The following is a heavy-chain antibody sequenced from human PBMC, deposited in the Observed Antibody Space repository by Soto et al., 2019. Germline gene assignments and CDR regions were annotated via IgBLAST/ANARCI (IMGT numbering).Heavy chain of an antibody. J-gene: IGHJ5*02. CDR3: ARSTMVRGTEGWFDP. V-gene: IGHV4-39*01. Sequence: LSLTCTVSGGSISSSSYYWGWIRQPPGKGLEWIGSIYYSGSTYYNPSLKSRVTISVDTSKNQFSLKLSSVTAADTAVYYCARSTMVRGTEGWFDPWGQGTLVTVSS. CDR2: IYYSGST. CDR1: GGSISSSSYY. D-gene: IGHD3-10*01.